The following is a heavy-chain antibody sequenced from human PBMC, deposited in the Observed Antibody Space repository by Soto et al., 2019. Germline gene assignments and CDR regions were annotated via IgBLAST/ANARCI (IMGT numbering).Heavy chain of an antibody. D-gene: IGHD3-22*01. CDR1: GFTCSSYS. V-gene: IGHV3-21*01. CDR2: ISSSSSYI. Sequence: GWSLRLSCAASGFTCSSYSMNWVRQAPGKGLEWVSSISSSSSYIYYADSVKGRFTISRDNAKNSLYLQMNSLRAEDTAVYYCAREGIVVDGSDYWGQGTLVTASS. CDR3: AREGIVVDGSDY. J-gene: IGHJ4*02.